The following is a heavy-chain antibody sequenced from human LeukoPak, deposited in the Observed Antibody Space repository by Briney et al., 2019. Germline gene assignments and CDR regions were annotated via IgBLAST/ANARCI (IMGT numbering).Heavy chain of an antibody. D-gene: IGHD3-3*01. CDR3: AKGNVPSITIFGVALDY. V-gene: IGHV3-21*01. J-gene: IGHJ4*02. Sequence: GGSLRLSCTASGFTFNSYSMNWVRQAPGKGLEWISSISSTSNYVYYADSLRGRFTISRDNAKNSLYLEMNNLRPEDTAVYYCAKGNVPSITIFGVALDYWGQGTLVTVSS. CDR1: GFTFNSYS. CDR2: ISSTSNYV.